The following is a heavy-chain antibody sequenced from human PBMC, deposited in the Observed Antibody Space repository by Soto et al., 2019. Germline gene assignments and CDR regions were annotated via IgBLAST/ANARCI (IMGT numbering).Heavy chain of an antibody. CDR2: ISSNGGST. V-gene: IGHV3-64*01. Sequence: GGSLRLSCAASGFTFSSYAMHWVRQAPGKGLEYVSAISSNGGSTYYANSVKGRFTISRDNSKNTLYLQMGSLRAEDMAVYYCARVGYDYIWGSPTPGAFDIWGQGTMVTVSS. D-gene: IGHD3-16*01. CDR3: ARVGYDYIWGSPTPGAFDI. CDR1: GFTFSSYA. J-gene: IGHJ3*02.